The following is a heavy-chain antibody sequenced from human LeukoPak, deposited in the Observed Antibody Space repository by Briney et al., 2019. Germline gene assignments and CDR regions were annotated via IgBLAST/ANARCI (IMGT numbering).Heavy chain of an antibody. CDR1: GFTFSSYG. Sequence: GGSLRLSCAASGFTFSSYGMHWVRQAPGKGLEWVAFIRYDGSNKYYADSVKGRFTISRDNAKNTLYLQMNSLRAEDTAVYYCARGPLGPTAYWGQGTLVTVSS. CDR3: ARGPLGPTAY. V-gene: IGHV3-30*02. D-gene: IGHD3/OR15-3a*01. CDR2: IRYDGSNK. J-gene: IGHJ4*02.